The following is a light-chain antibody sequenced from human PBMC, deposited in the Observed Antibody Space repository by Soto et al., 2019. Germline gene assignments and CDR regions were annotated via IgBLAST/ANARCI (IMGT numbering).Light chain of an antibody. CDR2: GES. J-gene: IGKJ1*01. CDR3: HQSNDWWT. CDR1: QSVSNN. V-gene: IGKV3-15*01. Sequence: EIVLTQSPATLSVSPGDRATLSCRASQSVSNNFAWSPQNPGQAPRLLIYGESTRATGIPARSSGSGSGTEFTLPLSSLQSEAFAVYYCHQSNDWWTFGQGTQG.